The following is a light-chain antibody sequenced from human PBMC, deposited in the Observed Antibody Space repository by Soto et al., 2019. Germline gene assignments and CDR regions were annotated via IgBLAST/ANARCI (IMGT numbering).Light chain of an antibody. CDR1: SSDVGGNNY. J-gene: IGLJ2*01. Sequence: QSVLTQPASVSGSPGQSITISCTGTSSDVGGNNYVSWYQQHPDKAPKLTIYEVSNRPSGVSNRFSGSNSGNTASLTISGLQAEDEAYYYCSSYTSGSTVVFGGGTQLTVL. V-gene: IGLV2-14*01. CDR3: SSYTSGSTVV. CDR2: EVS.